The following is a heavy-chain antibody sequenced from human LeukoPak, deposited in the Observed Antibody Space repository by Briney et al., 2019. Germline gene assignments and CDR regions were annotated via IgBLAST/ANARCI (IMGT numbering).Heavy chain of an antibody. CDR3: ARGLFPGGRVRYDY. J-gene: IGHJ4*02. V-gene: IGHV3-7*01. CDR1: GFTFSDYY. Sequence: GGSLRLSCAASGFTFSDYYMSWIRQAPGKGLEWVANIKQDGSEKYYVDSVKGRFTISRDNAKNSLYLQMNSLRAEDTAVYYCARGLFPGGRVRYDYWGQGTLVTVSS. CDR2: IKQDGSEK. D-gene: IGHD3-16*01.